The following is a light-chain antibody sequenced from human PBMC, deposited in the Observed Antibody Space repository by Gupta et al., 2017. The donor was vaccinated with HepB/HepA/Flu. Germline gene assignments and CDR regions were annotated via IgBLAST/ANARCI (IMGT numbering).Light chain of an antibody. V-gene: IGLV1-40*01. J-gene: IGLJ3*02. Sequence: QSVLTQPPSVSGAPGQRVTISCTGSRSNIGAGYDVHWYQQLPGTAPNLLIYDNTNRPSGVPDRFSASKSGTSASLAITGLQAEDEADYYCQSYDSSLSGSKVFGGGTKLTVL. CDR2: DNT. CDR3: QSYDSSLSGSKV. CDR1: RSNIGAGYD.